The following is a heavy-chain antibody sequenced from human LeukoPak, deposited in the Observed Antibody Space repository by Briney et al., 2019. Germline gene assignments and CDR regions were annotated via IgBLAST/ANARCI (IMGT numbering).Heavy chain of an antibody. D-gene: IGHD3-10*01. V-gene: IGHV3-23*01. CDR1: GFTFSSYA. CDR2: ISGSGGST. Sequence: GGSLRLSCAASGFTFSSYAMSWVRQAPVKGLEWVSAISGSGGSTYYADSVKGRFTISRDNSKNTLYLQMNSLRAEDTAVYYCAKVWLVRGVIITPLYYFDYWGQGTLVTVSS. CDR3: AKVWLVRGVIITPLYYFDY. J-gene: IGHJ4*02.